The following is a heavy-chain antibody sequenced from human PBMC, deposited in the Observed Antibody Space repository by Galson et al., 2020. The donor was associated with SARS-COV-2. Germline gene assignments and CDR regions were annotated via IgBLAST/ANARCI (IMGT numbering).Heavy chain of an antibody. J-gene: IGHJ5*01. CDR1: GLTFSNTE. Sequence: GESLKISCAASGLTFSNTEMNWVRQAPGKGLEWLSYISMSGITIYYADSVKGRFTISRDNAENSLYLQMNSLRAEDTGIYYCATGDVWFESGGQGTLVTVSS. CDR3: ATGDVWFES. D-gene: IGHD7-27*01. V-gene: IGHV3-48*03. CDR2: ISMSGITI.